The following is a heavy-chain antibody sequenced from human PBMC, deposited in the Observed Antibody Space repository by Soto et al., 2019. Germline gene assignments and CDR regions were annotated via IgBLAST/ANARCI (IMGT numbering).Heavy chain of an antibody. CDR3: ARDLIQLWPPRDY. J-gene: IGHJ4*02. D-gene: IGHD5-18*01. Sequence: EVQLVESGGGLVQPGGSLRLSCAASGFTFSSYSMNWVRQAPGKGLEWVSSISSSSSYIYYAGSVKGRFTISRDNAKNSLYLQMTSLRAEDTAVYYCARDLIQLWPPRDYWGQGTLVAVSS. V-gene: IGHV3-21*01. CDR2: ISSSSSYI. CDR1: GFTFSSYS.